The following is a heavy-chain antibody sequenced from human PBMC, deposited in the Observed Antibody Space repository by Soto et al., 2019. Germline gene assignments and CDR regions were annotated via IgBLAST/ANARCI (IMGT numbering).Heavy chain of an antibody. CDR1: GFTFSSYS. V-gene: IGHV3-48*02. CDR3: ARGDGSGSYGFYYYGMDV. J-gene: IGHJ6*02. D-gene: IGHD3-10*01. Sequence: PGGSLRLSCAASGFTFSSYSMNWVRQAPGKGLEWVSYISSSSSTIYYADSVKGRFTISRDNAKNSLYLQMNSLRDEDTAVYYCARGDGSGSYGFYYYGMDVWGQGTTVTVSS. CDR2: ISSSSSTI.